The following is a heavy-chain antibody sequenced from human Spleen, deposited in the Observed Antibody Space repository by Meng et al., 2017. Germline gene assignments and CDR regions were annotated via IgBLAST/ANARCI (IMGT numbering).Heavy chain of an antibody. Sequence: SLKISCAASGFTFDDYAMHWVRQAPGKGLEWVSGISWNSGSIGYADSVKGRFTISRDNTKNPLYLQMNSLRAEDTALYYCAKDLWESPDYYGTDYWGQGTLVTVSS. V-gene: IGHV3-9*01. CDR2: ISWNSGSI. J-gene: IGHJ4*02. CDR1: GFTFDDYA. D-gene: IGHD3-10*01. CDR3: AKDLWESPDYYGTDY.